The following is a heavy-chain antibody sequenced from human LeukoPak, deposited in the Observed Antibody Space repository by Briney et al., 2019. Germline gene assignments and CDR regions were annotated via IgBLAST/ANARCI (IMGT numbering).Heavy chain of an antibody. D-gene: IGHD3-10*01. Sequence: PGGSLRLSCAASGFTFNSYWMSWVRQAPGKGLEWVANIDPDGSEKQYGDSVKGRFTTSRDNVKNSLYLQMNSLRAEDTAIYYCARIYYFGDNNWRYFDNWGQGTLVTVSS. V-gene: IGHV3-7*01. CDR2: IDPDGSEK. CDR3: ARIYYFGDNNWRYFDN. CDR1: GFTFNSYW. J-gene: IGHJ4*02.